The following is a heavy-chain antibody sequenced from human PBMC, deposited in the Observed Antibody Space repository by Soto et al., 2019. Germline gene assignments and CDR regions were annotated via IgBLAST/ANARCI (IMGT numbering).Heavy chain of an antibody. D-gene: IGHD3-3*01. CDR3: AKRKGYDFWSGLHHDAFDI. CDR2: ISGSGGST. V-gene: IGHV3-23*01. Sequence: GGSLRLSCAASGFTFSSYAMSWVRQAPGKGLEWVSAISGSGGSTYYADSVKGRFTISRDNSKNTLYLQMNSLRAEDTAVYYCAKRKGYDFWSGLHHDAFDIWGQGTMVTVSS. J-gene: IGHJ3*02. CDR1: GFTFSSYA.